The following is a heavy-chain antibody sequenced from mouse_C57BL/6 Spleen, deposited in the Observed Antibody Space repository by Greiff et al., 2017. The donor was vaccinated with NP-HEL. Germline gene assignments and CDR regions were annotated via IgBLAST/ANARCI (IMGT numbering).Heavy chain of an antibody. CDR2: ISNGGGST. V-gene: IGHV5-12*01. D-gene: IGHD1-1*01. CDR1: GFTFSDYY. Sequence: EVQLVESGGGLVQPGGSLKLSCAASGFTFSDYYMYWVRQTPEKRLEWVAYISNGGGSTYYPDTVKGRFTISRDNAKNTLYLQMSRLKSEDTAMYYCARGVYYGTGYFDYWGQGTTLTVSS. J-gene: IGHJ2*01. CDR3: ARGVYYGTGYFDY.